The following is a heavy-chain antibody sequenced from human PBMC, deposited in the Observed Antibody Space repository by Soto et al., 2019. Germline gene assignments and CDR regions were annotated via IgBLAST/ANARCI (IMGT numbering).Heavy chain of an antibody. J-gene: IGHJ4*01. V-gene: IGHV3-30-3*01. D-gene: IGHD6-13*01. CDR2: VSKDGTKK. CDR3: AREEIAAYFNV. Sequence: QVQLVESGGGVVQPGTSLILSCAASGFTFSNYPVHWVRRTPGRGLEWVALVSKDGTKKYYADSVKGRFTISRDNSKNTLYLEMSSLRDEDTAVYYCAREEIAAYFNVWGHGTLVTVSS. CDR1: GFTFSNYP.